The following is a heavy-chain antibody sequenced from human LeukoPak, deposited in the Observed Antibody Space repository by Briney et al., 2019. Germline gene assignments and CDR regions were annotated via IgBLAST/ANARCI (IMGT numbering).Heavy chain of an antibody. V-gene: IGHV3-30*03. J-gene: IGHJ4*02. CDR3: ARYTSGWLIDY. CDR2: ISYDGSNG. Sequence: PGGSLRLSCAASGLTFSSYGMHWVRQAPGKGLEWVAVISYDGSNGNYADSVKGRFTISRDNSKNTLYLQMNSLRAEDTAIYYCARYTSGWLIDYWGQGTLVTVSS. D-gene: IGHD6-19*01. CDR1: GLTFSSYG.